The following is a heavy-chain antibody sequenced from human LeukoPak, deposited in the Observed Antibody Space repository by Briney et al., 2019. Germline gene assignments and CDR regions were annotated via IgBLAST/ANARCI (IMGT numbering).Heavy chain of an antibody. V-gene: IGHV1-69*13. CDR3: ARDTLPYYYDSSGYS. Sequence: SVKVSCKASGGIFSSYAISWVRQAPGQGLEWMGGIIPIFGTANYAQKFQGRVTITADESTSTAYMELSSLRSEDTAAYYCARDTLPYYYDSSGYSWGQGTLVTVSS. D-gene: IGHD3-22*01. CDR1: GGIFSSYA. J-gene: IGHJ4*02. CDR2: IIPIFGTA.